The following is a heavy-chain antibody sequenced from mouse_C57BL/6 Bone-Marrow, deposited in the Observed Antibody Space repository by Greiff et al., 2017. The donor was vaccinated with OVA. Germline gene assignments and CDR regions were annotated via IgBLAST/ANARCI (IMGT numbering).Heavy chain of an antibody. CDR1: GYTFTSYW. D-gene: IGHD4-1*01. J-gene: IGHJ3*01. Sequence: QVQLQQPGAELVKPGASVKLSCKVSGYTFTSYWMQWVKQRPGQGLEWIGEIDPSDSYTNYNQKFKGKATLTVDTSSSTAYMQLSSLTSEDSAVYYCARVGETGSWFAYWGQGTLVTVSA. CDR3: ARVGETGSWFAY. V-gene: IGHV1-50*01. CDR2: IDPSDSYT.